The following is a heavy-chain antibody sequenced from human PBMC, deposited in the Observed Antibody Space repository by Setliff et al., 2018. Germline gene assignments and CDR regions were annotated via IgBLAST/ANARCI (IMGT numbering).Heavy chain of an antibody. Sequence: LRLSCAASGFSFSGSAVYWVRQASVKGLEWIGRIRGRTDNYATAYAASVQDRFTISRDDSKDSLFLQMNNLKTEDTAVYYCVRAAAGLDIWSQKIVVTVSS. CDR1: GFSFSGSA. CDR2: IRGRTDNYAT. J-gene: IGHJ4*02. CDR3: VRAAAGLDI. V-gene: IGHV3-73*01. D-gene: IGHD3-16*01.